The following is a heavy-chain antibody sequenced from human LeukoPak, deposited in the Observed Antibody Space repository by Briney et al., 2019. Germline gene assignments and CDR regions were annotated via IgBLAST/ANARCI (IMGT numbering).Heavy chain of an antibody. CDR2: ISYDGSNK. V-gene: IGHV3-30*18. CDR1: GFTFSSYG. Sequence: PGGSLRLSCAASGFTFSSYGMHWVRQAPGKGLEWVAVISYDGSNKYYADSVKGRFTISRDNSKNTLYLQMNSLRAEDTAVYSCAKDFRYSSGWSFDPWGQGTLVTVSS. J-gene: IGHJ5*02. D-gene: IGHD6-19*01. CDR3: AKDFRYSSGWSFDP.